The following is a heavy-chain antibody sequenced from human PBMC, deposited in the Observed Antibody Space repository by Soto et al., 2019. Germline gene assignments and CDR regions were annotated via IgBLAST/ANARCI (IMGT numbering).Heavy chain of an antibody. Sequence: GESLKISCKGSGYSFTSYWIGRVRQMPGKGLGWMGIIYPGDSDTRYSPSFQGQVTISADKSISTAYLQWSSLKASDTAMYYCARHVRYSSSWYYYYYYGMDVWGQGTTVTVSS. D-gene: IGHD6-13*01. J-gene: IGHJ6*02. V-gene: IGHV5-51*01. CDR2: IYPGDSDT. CDR3: ARHVRYSSSWYYYYYYGMDV. CDR1: GYSFTSYW.